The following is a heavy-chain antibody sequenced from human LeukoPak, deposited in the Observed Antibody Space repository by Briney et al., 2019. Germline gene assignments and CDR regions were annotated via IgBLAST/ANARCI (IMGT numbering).Heavy chain of an antibody. J-gene: IGHJ4*02. D-gene: IGHD1-1*01. CDR1: GHSISRYY. V-gene: IGHV4-59*01. CDR2: IYYSGST. CDR3: ARYFRYNRQ. Sequence: SETLSLTCTVWGHSISRYYWRWTRQPPGKGLEWIGYIYYSGSTNYNPSLKSRVTISVDTSKNQFSLMLSSVTAADTAVYYCARYFRYNRQGGQGTLVTVSS.